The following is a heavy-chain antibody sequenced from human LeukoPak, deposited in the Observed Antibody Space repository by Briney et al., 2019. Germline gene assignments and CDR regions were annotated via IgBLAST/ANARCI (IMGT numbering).Heavy chain of an antibody. CDR2: IKSKTDGGTT. CDR1: GFTFSNAW. V-gene: IGHV3-15*01. J-gene: IGHJ4*02. D-gene: IGHD3-22*01. CDR3: TTDQYYYDSSGYYSFFDY. Sequence: GGSLRLSCAASGFTFSNAWMSWVRQAPGKGLEWVGRIKSKTDGGTTDYAAPVKGRFTISRDDSKNTLYLQMNGLKTEDTAVYYCTTDQYYYDSSGYYSFFDYWGQGTLVTVSS.